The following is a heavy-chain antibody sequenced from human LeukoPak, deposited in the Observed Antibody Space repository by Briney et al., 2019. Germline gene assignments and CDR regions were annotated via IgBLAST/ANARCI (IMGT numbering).Heavy chain of an antibody. CDR3: AKTGYCSSTSCSAGFDP. D-gene: IGHD2-2*01. Sequence: GGSLRLSCAASGFTFSSSAMSWVRQAPGKGLDWVSGLSGGGGSTYYADSVKGRFTISTDNSKNTLYLQMNSLRAEDTAVYYCAKTGYCSSTSCSAGFDPWGQGTLVTVSS. V-gene: IGHV3-23*01. J-gene: IGHJ5*02. CDR2: LSGGGGST. CDR1: GFTFSSSA.